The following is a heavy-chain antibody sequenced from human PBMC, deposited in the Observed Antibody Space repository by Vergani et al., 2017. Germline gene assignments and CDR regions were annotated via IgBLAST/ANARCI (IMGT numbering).Heavy chain of an antibody. D-gene: IGHD6-6*01. CDR3: ARHESSSSRYYYYMDV. Sequence: QVQLVQSGAEVKKPGSSVKVSCKASGGTFSSYTISWVRQAPGQGLEWMGRIIPILGIANYAQKFQGRVTITADKSTSTAYMELSSLKASDTAMYYCARHESSSSRYYYYMDVWGKGTTVTVAS. J-gene: IGHJ6*03. CDR1: GGTFSSYT. CDR2: IIPILGIA. V-gene: IGHV1-69*02.